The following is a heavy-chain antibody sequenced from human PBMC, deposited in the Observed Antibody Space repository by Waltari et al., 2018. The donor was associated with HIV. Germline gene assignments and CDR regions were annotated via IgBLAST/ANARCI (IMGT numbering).Heavy chain of an antibody. CDR2: ISGYNGNT. Sequence: QVQLVQSGAEVKKPGASVKVSCKASGYTFISYGISWVRQAPGQGLEWMGWISGYNGNTNYAQKLQDRVTMTTDTSTRTVYMELRSLRSDDTAVYYCARDRSAKGGVLRFLEWLSDEDYYGMDVWGQGTTVTVSS. CDR3: ARDRSAKGGVLRFLEWLSDEDYYGMDV. J-gene: IGHJ6*02. D-gene: IGHD3-3*01. V-gene: IGHV1-18*01. CDR1: GYTFISYG.